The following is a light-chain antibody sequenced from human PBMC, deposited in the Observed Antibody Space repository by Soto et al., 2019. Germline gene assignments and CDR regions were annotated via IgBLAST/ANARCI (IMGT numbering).Light chain of an antibody. Sequence: QPVVTQPPSVSAAPGQKVTISCSGSSSNIGKNYVSWYQRLPGTAPKLLIYDNNERSSGIPDRFSGSKSGTSATLGIAGLQTGDEADYYCGTWDTSLSAVVFGGGTKVTVL. V-gene: IGLV1-51*01. CDR3: GTWDTSLSAVV. CDR1: SSNIGKNY. CDR2: DNN. J-gene: IGLJ2*01.